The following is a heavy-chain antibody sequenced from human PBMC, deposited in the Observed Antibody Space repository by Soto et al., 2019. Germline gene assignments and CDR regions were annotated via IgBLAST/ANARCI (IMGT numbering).Heavy chain of an antibody. CDR3: SRRAPEGFDP. Sequence: TETLSLTCTVPGGSIATSSYFWAWIRRPPGKGLEWIGSIDYRGTIYNNPSLKGRVTISVDTSKNHFSLKLDSVTAADTALYYCSRRAPEGFDPWGQGTLVTVSS. CDR2: IDYRGTI. V-gene: IGHV4-39*02. CDR1: GGSIATSSYF. J-gene: IGHJ5*02.